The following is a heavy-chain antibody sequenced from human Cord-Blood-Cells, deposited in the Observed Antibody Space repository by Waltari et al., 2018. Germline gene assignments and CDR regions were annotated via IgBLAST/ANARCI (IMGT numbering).Heavy chain of an antibody. J-gene: IGHJ4*02. V-gene: IGHV4-39*01. CDR2: IYYSGST. D-gene: IGHD3-22*01. Sequence: QLQLQESGPGLVKPSETLSLTCTVSGGSISSSSYYWGWSRQPPGKGLEWIGSIYYSGSTYYNPSLKSRVTISVDTSKNQFSLKLSSVTAADTAVYYCARHSYHYDSSGYYFDYWGQGTLVTVSS. CDR3: ARHSYHYDSSGYYFDY. CDR1: GGSISSSSYY.